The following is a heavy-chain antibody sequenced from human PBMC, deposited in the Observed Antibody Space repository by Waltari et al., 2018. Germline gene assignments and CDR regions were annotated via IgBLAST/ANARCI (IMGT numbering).Heavy chain of an antibody. J-gene: IGHJ3*02. D-gene: IGHD3-10*01. Sequence: QVQLQESGPGLVKPSQTLPLPCTVSGGSIRSGGFYWSWIRKHPGKGWAGIGYIYHSGSTYYNPSLKSRVTISVDTSKNQFSLRLSSVTAADTAVYYCASGRVSPWFGELGGDAFDIWGQGTMVTVSS. CDR3: ASGRVSPWFGELGGDAFDI. CDR1: GGSIRSGGFY. V-gene: IGHV4-31*03. CDR2: IYHSGST.